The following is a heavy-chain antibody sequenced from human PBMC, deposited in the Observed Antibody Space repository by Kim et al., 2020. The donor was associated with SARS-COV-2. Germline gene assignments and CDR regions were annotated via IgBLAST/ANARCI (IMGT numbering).Heavy chain of an antibody. CDR2: IWYDGSNK. CDR3: ARGSGEYCSSTSCYAFDY. CDR1: GFTFSSYG. J-gene: IGHJ4*02. D-gene: IGHD2-2*01. V-gene: IGHV3-33*01. Sequence: GGSLRLSCAASGFTFSSYGMHWVRQAPGKGLEWVAVIWYDGSNKYYADSVKGRFTISRDNSKNTLYLQMNSLRAEDTAVYYCARGSGEYCSSTSCYAFDYWGQGTLVTVSS.